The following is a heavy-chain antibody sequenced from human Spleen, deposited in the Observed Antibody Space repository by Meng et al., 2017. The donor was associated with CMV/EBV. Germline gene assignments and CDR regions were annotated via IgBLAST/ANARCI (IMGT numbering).Heavy chain of an antibody. CDR3: ARDQRYSNLYYFDY. CDR2: ISSSSSYI. J-gene: IGHJ4*02. D-gene: IGHD4-11*01. CDR1: GFTFSSYS. Sequence: SGFTFSSYSMNWVRQAPGKGLEWVSSISSSSSYIYYADSVKGRFTISRDNAKNSLYLQMNSLRAEDTAVYYCARDQRYSNLYYFDYWGQGTLVTVSS. V-gene: IGHV3-21*01.